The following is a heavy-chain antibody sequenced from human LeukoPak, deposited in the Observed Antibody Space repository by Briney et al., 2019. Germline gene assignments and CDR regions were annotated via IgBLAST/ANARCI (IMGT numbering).Heavy chain of an antibody. CDR1: GGSVSSSSYY. D-gene: IGHD2-8*02. J-gene: IGHJ4*02. CDR3: ARHYCTGGPCYLDY. Sequence: SETLSLTCTVSGGSVSSSSYYWGCIRQAPGKGLEWIGTVHYDGSRYYDTSLKSRVTISVDSSKNQLSLKLSFVTATDTAVYYCARHYCTGGPCYLDYWGQGSLVTVSS. V-gene: IGHV4-39*01. CDR2: VHYDGSR.